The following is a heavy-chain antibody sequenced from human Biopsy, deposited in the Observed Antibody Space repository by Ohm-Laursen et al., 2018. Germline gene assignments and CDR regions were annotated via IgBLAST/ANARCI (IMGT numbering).Heavy chain of an antibody. CDR2: IYSSGST. V-gene: IGHV4-4*07. CDR3: AREPRIAAVAYFDP. D-gene: IGHD6-13*01. J-gene: IGHJ5*02. CDR1: GGSISNYY. Sequence: GTLSLTCTVSGGSISNYYWSWIRQPAGKGLEWIGRIYSSGSTNYNPSLKSRVTMSVDTSKNQFSLILSSMPAADTAVYYCAREPRIAAVAYFDPWGQGTLVTVSS.